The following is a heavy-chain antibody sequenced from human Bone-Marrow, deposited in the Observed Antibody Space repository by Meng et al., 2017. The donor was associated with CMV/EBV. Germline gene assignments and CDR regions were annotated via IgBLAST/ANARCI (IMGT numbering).Heavy chain of an antibody. Sequence: ASVKVSCKASGYTFTGYYMHWVRQAPGQGLEWMGWINPNSGGTNYAQKFQGRVTMTRDKSTSTAYMELSSLRSEDTAVYYCAQFWSGYPKYNWFDPWGQGTLATVSS. CDR3: AQFWSGYPKYNWFDP. V-gene: IGHV1-2*02. D-gene: IGHD3-3*01. CDR1: GYTFTGYY. CDR2: INPNSGGT. J-gene: IGHJ5*02.